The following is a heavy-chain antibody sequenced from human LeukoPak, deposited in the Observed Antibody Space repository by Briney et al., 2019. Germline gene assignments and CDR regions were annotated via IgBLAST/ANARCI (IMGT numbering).Heavy chain of an antibody. CDR2: INHSGST. V-gene: IGHV4-34*01. D-gene: IGHD6-13*01. Sequence: SETLSLTCAVYGGSFSGYYWSWIRQPPGKGLEWIGEINHSGSTNYNPSLKSRVTISVDTSKNQFSLKLSSVTAADTAVYYCASSSSGGIDYWGQGTLVTVSS. CDR3: ASSSSGGIDY. CDR1: GGSFSGYY. J-gene: IGHJ4*02.